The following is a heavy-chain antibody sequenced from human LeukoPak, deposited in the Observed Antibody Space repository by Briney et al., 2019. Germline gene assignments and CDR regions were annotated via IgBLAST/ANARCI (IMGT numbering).Heavy chain of an antibody. D-gene: IGHD4-23*01. J-gene: IGHJ6*03. CDR2: IYTSGSP. Sequence: SETLSLTCTVSGGSISSYYWSWIRQPAGKGLEWIGRIYTSGSPNYNPSLKSRVAMSVDTSKNQFSLKLSSVTAADTAVYYCARVTGLKGYYMDVWGKGTPVTVSS. V-gene: IGHV4-4*07. CDR3: ARVTGLKGYYMDV. CDR1: GGSISSYY.